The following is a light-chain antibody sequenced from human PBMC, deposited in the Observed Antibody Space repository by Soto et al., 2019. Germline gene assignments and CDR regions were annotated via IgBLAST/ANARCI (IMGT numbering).Light chain of an antibody. CDR1: SSDVGVYNY. Sequence: SALTQPASVSGSPGQSITISCTGTSSDVGVYNYVSWYQQHPGKAPKLIIYDVTKRPSGVPDRFSGSKSANTASLIISGLQAADEAEYYCCCCSYADSSSFRVLFGGGTQLTVL. CDR2: DVT. CDR3: CSYADSSSFRVL. J-gene: IGLJ2*01. V-gene: IGLV2-11*01.